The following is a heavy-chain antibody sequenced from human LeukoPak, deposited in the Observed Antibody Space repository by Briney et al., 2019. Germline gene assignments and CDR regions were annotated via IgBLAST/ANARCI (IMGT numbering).Heavy chain of an antibody. CDR1: GGSISSGDYY. D-gene: IGHD3-3*01. CDR2: IYYSGGT. J-gene: IGHJ5*02. Sequence: SQTLSLTCTVSGGSISSGDYYWSWIRQPPGKGLEWIGYIYYSGGTYYNPSLKSRVTISVDTSKNQFSLKLSSVTTADTAVYYCARDQVGYYDSINWFDPWGQGTLVTVSS. V-gene: IGHV4-30-4*08. CDR3: ARDQVGYYDSINWFDP.